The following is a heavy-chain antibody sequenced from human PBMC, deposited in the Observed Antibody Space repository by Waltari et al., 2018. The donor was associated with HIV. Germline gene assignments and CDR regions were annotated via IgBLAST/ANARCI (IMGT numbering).Heavy chain of an antibody. J-gene: IGHJ4*02. V-gene: IGHV1-69*01. D-gene: IGHD1-1*01. Sequence: QGQFVQSGAEVKQPGSAVTVSCKESGGSIRTSAISRVRQAPGKGLEWMGGIIPIFGTANFAQKFQGRVTFTADVSTSTAYMELSSLTSKDTAVYYCARDLNAVELGTGTPGYWGQGTLVTVSS. CDR3: ARDLNAVELGTGTPGY. CDR2: IIPIFGTA. CDR1: GGSIRTSA.